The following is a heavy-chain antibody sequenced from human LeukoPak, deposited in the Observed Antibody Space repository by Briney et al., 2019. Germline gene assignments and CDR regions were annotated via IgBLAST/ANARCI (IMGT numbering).Heavy chain of an antibody. CDR1: GFTFSSYA. CDR2: ISGSGGRT. J-gene: IGHJ5*02. V-gene: IGHV3-23*01. CDR3: AKDRVVVVPASPLSYHWFDP. Sequence: GGSLRLSCAASGFTFSSYAMSWVRQAPGKGLEWVSAISGSGGRTYYADPVKGRLNIPSDNYKNTLYLQMNSLKAEDTDVYYCAKDRVVVVPASPLSYHWFDPWGQGTLVTVPS. D-gene: IGHD2-2*01.